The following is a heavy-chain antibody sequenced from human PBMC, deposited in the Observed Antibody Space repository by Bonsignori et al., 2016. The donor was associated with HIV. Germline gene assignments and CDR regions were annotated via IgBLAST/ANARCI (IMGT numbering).Heavy chain of an antibody. CDR3: ARESYDSGSYADY. Sequence: VRQMPGKGLEWVSAISGSGANTYYVDSVKGRFTISRDNSKNTVYLQMNSLRVEDTAVYYCARESYDSGSYADYWGQGTLVTVSS. CDR2: ISGSGANT. J-gene: IGHJ4*02. D-gene: IGHD3-10*01. V-gene: IGHV3-23*01.